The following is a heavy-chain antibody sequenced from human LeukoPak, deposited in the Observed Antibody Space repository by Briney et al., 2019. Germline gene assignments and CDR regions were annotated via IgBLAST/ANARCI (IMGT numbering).Heavy chain of an antibody. CDR1: GFTFSNYA. Sequence: GGSLRLSCAASGFTFSNYAMSWVRQAAGKGLEWVSALSGGDFSTYCADSVKGRFTISRDTSKNTLYLHMNSLRAEDTAVYYCAKARGSAPHYYYMDVWGKGTTVTVSS. CDR2: LSGGDFST. D-gene: IGHD3-10*01. V-gene: IGHV3-23*01. J-gene: IGHJ6*03. CDR3: AKARGSAPHYYYMDV.